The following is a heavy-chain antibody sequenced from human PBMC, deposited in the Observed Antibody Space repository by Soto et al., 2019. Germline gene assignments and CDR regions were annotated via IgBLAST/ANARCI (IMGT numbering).Heavy chain of an antibody. J-gene: IGHJ5*02. Sequence: KPSETLSLTCTVSGGSISSYYWSWIRQPPGKGLEWIGYIYYSGSTNYNPSLKSRVTISVDTSKNQFSLKLSSVTAADTAVYYCARGWSIAAANWFAPWGQGTLVTVSS. CDR1: GGSISSYY. V-gene: IGHV4-59*01. D-gene: IGHD6-13*01. CDR3: ARGWSIAAANWFAP. CDR2: IYYSGST.